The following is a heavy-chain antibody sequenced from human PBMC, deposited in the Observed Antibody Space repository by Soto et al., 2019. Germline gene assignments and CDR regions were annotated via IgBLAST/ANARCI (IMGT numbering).Heavy chain of an antibody. CDR1: GYTFATST. J-gene: IGHJ4*02. V-gene: IGHV1-18*01. D-gene: IGHD4-17*01. CDR2: IKAYSGNT. CDR3: AIDDYGDDDY. Sequence: QLQLVQSGPEAKKPGASVKVSCKASGYTFATSTISWLRQAPGQGPEWMGWIKAYSGNTNYAQKLQGRLTMTTDTCTSTAYMELRSLTTDGTGICYCAIDDYGDDDYWGQGTLVTVSS.